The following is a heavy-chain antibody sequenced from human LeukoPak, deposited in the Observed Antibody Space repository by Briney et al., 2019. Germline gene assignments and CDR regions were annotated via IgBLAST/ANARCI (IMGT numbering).Heavy chain of an antibody. Sequence: GASVKVSCKASGYTLTGYYMHWVGQAPGQGLEWMGGTTPNSGGTNYAQKFQGRVTMTRDTSISTAYMELSRLRSDDTAVYYCARDRTYSSSPLSHDAFDIWGQGTMVTVSS. D-gene: IGHD6-6*01. J-gene: IGHJ3*02. CDR3: ARDRTYSSSPLSHDAFDI. V-gene: IGHV1-2*02. CDR1: GYTLTGYY. CDR2: TTPNSGGT.